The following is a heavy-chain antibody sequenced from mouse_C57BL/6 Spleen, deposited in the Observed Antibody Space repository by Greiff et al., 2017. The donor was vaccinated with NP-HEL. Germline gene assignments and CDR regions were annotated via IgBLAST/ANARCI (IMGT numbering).Heavy chain of an antibody. CDR2: IYPSDSET. V-gene: IGHV1-61*01. D-gene: IGHD3-2*02. CDR1: GYTFTSYW. CDR3: ARVRTGHAPFAY. Sequence: QVQLQQPGAELVRPGSSVKLSCKASGYTFTSYWMDWVKQRPGQGLEWIGNIYPSDSETHYNQKFKDKATLTVDKSSSTAYMQLSSLTSEDSAVYYCARVRTGHAPFAYWGQGTLVTVSA. J-gene: IGHJ3*01.